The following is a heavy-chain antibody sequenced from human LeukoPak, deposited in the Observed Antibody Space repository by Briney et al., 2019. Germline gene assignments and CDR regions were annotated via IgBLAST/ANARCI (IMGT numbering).Heavy chain of an antibody. CDR2: TNGGGVRP. J-gene: IGHJ3*02. Sequence: GGSLRLSCAASGFTFSDYAMSWVRQAPGKGLEWVSGTNGGGVRPQYADSVKGRFTVSRHNSQDTLYLQMNSLTAEDTALYYCAKHQGLFRYFVWAADAFDIRGQGTMVTVSS. CDR3: AKHQGLFRYFVWAADAFDI. V-gene: IGHV3-23*01. D-gene: IGHD3-9*01. CDR1: GFTFSDYA.